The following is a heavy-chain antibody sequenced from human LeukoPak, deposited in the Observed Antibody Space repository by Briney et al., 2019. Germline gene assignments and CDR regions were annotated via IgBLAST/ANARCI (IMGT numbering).Heavy chain of an antibody. CDR1: GFTFSSYE. D-gene: IGHD2-2*02. CDR3: AREGEEYCSSTSCYRNYMDV. V-gene: IGHV3-48*03. Sequence: GGSLRLSCAASGFTFSSYEMNWVRQAPGKGLQWVSYISSSGSTIYYADSVKGRFTISRDNAKNSLYLQMNSLRAEDTAVYYCAREGEEYCSSTSCYRNYMDVWGKGTTVTVSS. J-gene: IGHJ6*03. CDR2: ISSSGSTI.